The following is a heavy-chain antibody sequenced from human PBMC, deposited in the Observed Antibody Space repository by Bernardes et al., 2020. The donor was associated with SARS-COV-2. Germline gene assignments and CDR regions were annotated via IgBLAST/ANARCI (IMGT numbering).Heavy chain of an antibody. V-gene: IGHV4-4*07. D-gene: IGHD2-15*01. Sequence: SETLSLTCTVSGDSINSGYWSWIRQPAGKGLEWIGRIHTSGSTKYSPSLKSRVTISIDTAKNQFSLKLTSVTAADTAVYYCAREDLDVVVVVGAASWFDPWGQGTLVTVSS. CDR3: AREDLDVVVVVGAASWFDP. CDR1: GDSINSGY. J-gene: IGHJ5*02. CDR2: IHTSGST.